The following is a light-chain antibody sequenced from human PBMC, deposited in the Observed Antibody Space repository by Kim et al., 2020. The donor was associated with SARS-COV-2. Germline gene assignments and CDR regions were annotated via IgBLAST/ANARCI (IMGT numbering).Light chain of an antibody. V-gene: IGKV3-20*01. J-gene: IGKJ4*01. Sequence: EIVLTQSPDTLSLSPGERATLSCRASQSVSIYLAWYQQKPGQAPRLLIYGASSRATGIPDRFSGSGSGADFTLTISRLEPEDFAVYYCQQYGSSPAPLTFGGGTKVDIK. CDR3: QQYGSSPAPLT. CDR2: GAS. CDR1: QSVSIY.